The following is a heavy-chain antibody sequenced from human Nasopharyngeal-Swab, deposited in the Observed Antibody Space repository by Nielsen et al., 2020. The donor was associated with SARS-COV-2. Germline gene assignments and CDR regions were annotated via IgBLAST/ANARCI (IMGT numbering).Heavy chain of an antibody. D-gene: IGHD4-17*01. CDR2: VGIPGDT. V-gene: IGHV3-13*01. J-gene: IGHJ4*02. Sequence: GESLKISCAASGFSFTNYAMYWVRQATGKGLEWVSAVGIPGDTYYAGSVKGRFTISREDAKNSLYLQMNSLRAADTAVYYCARATHDYGDYRFDFWGQGTLVTVSS. CDR1: GFSFTNYA. CDR3: ARATHDYGDYRFDF.